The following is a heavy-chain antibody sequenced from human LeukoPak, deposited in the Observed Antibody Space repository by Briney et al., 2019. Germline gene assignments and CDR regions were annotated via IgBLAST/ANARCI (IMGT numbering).Heavy chain of an antibody. CDR3: ARDSASCRGCAFDI. V-gene: IGHV3-7*01. J-gene: IGHJ3*02. CDR1: EFTFTNFW. CDR2: TNVDGSEK. Sequence: GGSLRLSCAASEFTFTNFWMSWVRQAPGKGREWVANTNVDGSEKYYVDSVKGRVTISRDNAMNFLYLQLNSLRVDDTAVYYCARDSASCRGCAFDIWGQGIVVTVSS. D-gene: IGHD2-2*01.